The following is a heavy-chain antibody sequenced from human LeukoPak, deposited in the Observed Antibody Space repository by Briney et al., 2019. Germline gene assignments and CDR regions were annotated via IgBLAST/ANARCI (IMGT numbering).Heavy chain of an antibody. CDR3: ARGGKIGPVIIEAYYFDY. D-gene: IGHD3/OR15-3a*01. CDR1: GFTFSDYY. V-gene: IGHV3-11*01. CDR2: ISSSGSNI. Sequence: GGSLRLSCAASGFTFSDYYMSWIRQAPGKGLEWVSYISSSGSNIYYADSVKGRFTISRDNAKNSLYLQMNSLRAEDTAVYYCARGGKIGPVIIEAYYFDYWGQGTLVTVSS. J-gene: IGHJ4*02.